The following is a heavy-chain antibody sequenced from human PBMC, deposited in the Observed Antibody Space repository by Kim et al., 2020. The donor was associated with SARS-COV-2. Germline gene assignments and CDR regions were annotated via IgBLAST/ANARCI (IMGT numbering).Heavy chain of an antibody. CDR3: ARTPPSSGHYGMYV. V-gene: IGHV4-59*01. J-gene: IGHJ6*02. D-gene: IGHD6-19*01. Sequence: SPSLKSRVTISRDTSKNQVSLRLYSVTAADTAVYYCARTPPSSGHYGMYVWGQGTTVTVSS.